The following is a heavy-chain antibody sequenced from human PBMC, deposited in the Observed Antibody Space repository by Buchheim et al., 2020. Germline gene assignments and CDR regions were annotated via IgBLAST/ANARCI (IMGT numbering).Heavy chain of an antibody. V-gene: IGHV1-46*01. CDR1: GYTFTSYY. CDR2: INPSGGST. CDR3: ARGEGPYCSGGSCTYYFDY. J-gene: IGHJ4*02. D-gene: IGHD2-15*01. Sequence: QVQLVQSGAEVKKPGASVKVSCKASGYTFTSYYMHWVRQAPGQGLEWMGIINPSGGSTSYAQKFQGRVTMTRNTSISTAYMELSSLRSEDTAVYYCARGEGPYCSGGSCTYYFDYWGQGTL.